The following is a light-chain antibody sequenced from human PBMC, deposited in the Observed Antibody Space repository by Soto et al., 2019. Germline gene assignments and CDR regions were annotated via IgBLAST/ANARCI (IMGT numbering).Light chain of an antibody. CDR2: DVS. J-gene: IGLJ1*01. Sequence: QSVLTQPPSASGSPGQSVTISCTGTSSDIGDYAYVSWYQQHPGKAPKLMIYDVSKRPSGVPDRFSGSKSGNTASLTISGLQAEDEADYYCCSYAGSYTYYVFGTGTKLTVL. CDR3: CSYAGSYTYYV. V-gene: IGLV2-11*01. CDR1: SSDIGDYAY.